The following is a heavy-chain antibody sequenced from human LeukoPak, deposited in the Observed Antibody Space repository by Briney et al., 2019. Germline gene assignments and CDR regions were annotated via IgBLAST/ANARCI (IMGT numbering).Heavy chain of an antibody. V-gene: IGHV3-66*02. Sequence: GGSLRPSCAASGFIVSSNYMGWVRQAPGKGLEWVSVLYSGGKTYYPDSVKGRFTISRDNSQNTLYLQMDSLRAEDTAVYYCARLSDSSGYGAFDIWGQGTMVTVSS. J-gene: IGHJ3*02. CDR1: GFIVSSNY. CDR2: LYSGGKT. D-gene: IGHD3-22*01. CDR3: ARLSDSSGYGAFDI.